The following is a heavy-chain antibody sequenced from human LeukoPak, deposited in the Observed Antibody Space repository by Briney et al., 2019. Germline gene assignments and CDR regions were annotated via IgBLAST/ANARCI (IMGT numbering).Heavy chain of an antibody. CDR1: GFTFSTYA. Sequence: GGSLRLSCAASGFTFSTYAMSWVRQTPGKGLEWVSDISGNGADTYYADSVKGRLTISRDNFKNTLYLQMNSLRAEDTAVYYCARVPSEDYWEYYDSSGYYSGTALDAFDIWGQGTMVTVSS. CDR2: ISGNGADT. V-gene: IGHV3-23*01. CDR3: ARVPSEDYWEYYDSSGYYSGTALDAFDI. J-gene: IGHJ3*02. D-gene: IGHD3-22*01.